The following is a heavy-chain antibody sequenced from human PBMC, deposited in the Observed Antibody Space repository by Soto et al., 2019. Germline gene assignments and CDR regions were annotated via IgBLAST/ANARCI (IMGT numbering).Heavy chain of an antibody. CDR1: GFTFSTYT. D-gene: IGHD2-2*01. Sequence: EVQLLESGGGLVQPGGSLRLSCAASGFTFSTYTMSWVRQAPGKGLEWVSVIGGGGSSPSYVDSVQGRFTISRDNCKNTLFLQMNSLRAEDTATYYCAKARCSTTNCDVPDYWCQGALV. J-gene: IGHJ4*02. CDR3: AKARCSTTNCDVPDY. CDR2: IGGGGSSP. V-gene: IGHV3-23*01.